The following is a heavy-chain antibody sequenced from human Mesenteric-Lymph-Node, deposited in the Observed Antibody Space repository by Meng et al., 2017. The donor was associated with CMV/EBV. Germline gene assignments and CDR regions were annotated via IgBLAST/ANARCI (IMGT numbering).Heavy chain of an antibody. D-gene: IGHD3-10*01. V-gene: IGHV3-11*01. Sequence: GGSLRLSCAASGFTFTDYYMIWIRQAPGEGLEWVSYIDPSGSSMNYADSVKGRFTISRDNAKNSLYLQMNSLRVDDTAMYYCAREHFTGSGCALNIWGQGTMVTVSS. J-gene: IGHJ3*02. CDR1: GFTFTDYY. CDR2: IDPSGSSM. CDR3: AREHFTGSGCALNI.